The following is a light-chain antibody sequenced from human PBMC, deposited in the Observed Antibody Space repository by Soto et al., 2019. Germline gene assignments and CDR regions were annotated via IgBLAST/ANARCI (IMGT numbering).Light chain of an antibody. J-gene: IGKJ4*01. CDR2: LAS. V-gene: IGKV2-28*01. CDR1: QSLLHTNGYNY. CDR3: MQLLQPPLT. Sequence: DVVMTQSPLSLPVTPGEPASISCRSSQSLLHTNGYNYLAWFLQKAGQSPQLLIYLASSRASGVPDRFSGSGSGTDFTLEISSVEAEDVGIYYCMQLLQPPLTFGGGTKVEIK.